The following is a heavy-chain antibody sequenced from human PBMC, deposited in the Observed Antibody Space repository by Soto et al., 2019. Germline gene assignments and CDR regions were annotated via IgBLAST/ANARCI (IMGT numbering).Heavy chain of an antibody. CDR2: IYYSGST. V-gene: IGHV4-59*01. D-gene: IGHD3-3*01. CDR3: ARGGRDFWSGHHTPSVFDY. Sequence: SETLSLTCTVSGGSISSYYWSWIRQPPGKGLEWIGYIYYSGSTNYNPSLKSRVTISVDTSKNQFSLKLSSVTAADTAVYYCARGGRDFWSGHHTPSVFDYWGQGTAVTVSS. CDR1: GGSISSYY. J-gene: IGHJ4*02.